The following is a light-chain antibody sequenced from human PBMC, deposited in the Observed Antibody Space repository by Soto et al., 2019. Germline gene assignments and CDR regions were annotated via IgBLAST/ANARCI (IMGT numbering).Light chain of an antibody. J-gene: IGKJ5*01. CDR2: DAS. CDR3: QQRSTWSRVT. Sequence: EIVLTQSPATLSLSPGERATLSCRASQSVSSYLAWYQQKPGQAPRLLIYDASNRATGIPARFSGSGSGTDFTLTISSLELEDFEVYYCQQRSTWSRVTFGQGTRLEIK. V-gene: IGKV3-11*01. CDR1: QSVSSY.